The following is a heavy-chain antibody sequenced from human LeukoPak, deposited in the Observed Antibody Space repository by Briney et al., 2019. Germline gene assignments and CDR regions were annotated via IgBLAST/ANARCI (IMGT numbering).Heavy chain of an antibody. CDR3: ARTVSYGSIYFDY. J-gene: IGHJ4*02. D-gene: IGHD5-18*01. Sequence: SQTLSLTCTVSGGSVSNGGYFWTWMRQRPGKGLEWIGHIYYTGSTDYNPSLKSRITMSLDTSENQFSLKLSPVTAADTAVYYCARTVSYGSIYFDYWGQGTLVTVSS. V-gene: IGHV4-31*03. CDR1: GGSVSNGGYF. CDR2: IYYTGST.